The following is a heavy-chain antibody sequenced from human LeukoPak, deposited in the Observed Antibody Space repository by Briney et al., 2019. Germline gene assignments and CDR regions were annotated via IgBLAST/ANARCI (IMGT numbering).Heavy chain of an antibody. CDR2: INSDGSWT. Sequence: GGSLRLSCSASGFIFNYYALHWVRQAPGKGLVWVSHINSDGSWTSYADSVKGRFTISKDNAKNTVYLQMNNLRAEDTAVYYCVSFYETYWGRGTLVTVSS. J-gene: IGHJ4*02. CDR3: VSFYETY. V-gene: IGHV3-74*01. CDR1: GFIFNYYA. D-gene: IGHD2/OR15-2a*01.